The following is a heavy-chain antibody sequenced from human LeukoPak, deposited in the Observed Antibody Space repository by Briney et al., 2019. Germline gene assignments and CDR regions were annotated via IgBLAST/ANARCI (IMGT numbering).Heavy chain of an antibody. V-gene: IGHV3-64*01. Sequence: GGSLRLSCAASGFTFSSYAMHWVRQAPGKGLEYVSAISSNGGSTYYANSVKGRFTISRDNSKNTLYLQMNSLRAEDTAVYYCAKDVAQYPHALFDYWGQGTLVTVSS. J-gene: IGHJ4*02. D-gene: IGHD2-2*01. CDR2: ISSNGGST. CDR3: AKDVAQYPHALFDY. CDR1: GFTFSSYA.